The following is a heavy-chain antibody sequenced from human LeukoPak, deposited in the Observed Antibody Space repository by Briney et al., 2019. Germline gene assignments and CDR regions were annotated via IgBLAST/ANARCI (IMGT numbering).Heavy chain of an antibody. CDR1: GFTVSSND. Sequence: PGGSLRLSCAASGFTVSSNDMSWVRQAPGKGLECISVIYSGGSTDYADSVKGRLTISRDNSKNTLYLQMNSLRAEDTAVYYCARVVDHDYGDYYLYYWGQGTLVTVSS. V-gene: IGHV3-53*01. D-gene: IGHD4-17*01. J-gene: IGHJ4*02. CDR3: ARVVDHDYGDYYLYY. CDR2: IYSGGST.